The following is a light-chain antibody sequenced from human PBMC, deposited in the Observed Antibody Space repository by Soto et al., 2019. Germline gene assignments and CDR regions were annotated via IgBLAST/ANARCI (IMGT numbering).Light chain of an antibody. CDR1: ESIARH. J-gene: IGKJ5*01. CDR3: QQSYSILSIT. V-gene: IGKV1-39*01. CDR2: AAS. Sequence: DILMTQSPSSLSASVGDRVTITCRASESIARHLNWYQQKPGKAPKLLIYAASSLQNGVPSRFRGGGSGTDFTLTISTLQPEDFATYYCQQSYSILSITFGQGTRLEIK.